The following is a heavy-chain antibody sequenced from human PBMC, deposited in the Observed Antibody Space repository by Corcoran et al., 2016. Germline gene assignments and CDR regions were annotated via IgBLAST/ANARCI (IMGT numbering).Heavy chain of an antibody. CDR3: ARPTSCSTTTCDFDY. Sequence: EVQLVQSGAEVKKPGESLKISCKGSGYSFTSYWIGWVRQMPGKGLEWMGIIYPGDSDTRYSPSFQGQVTISAGKSISTAYLQWSSLKASDTAMYYCARPTSCSTTTCDFDYWGQGTLVTVSS. V-gene: IGHV5-51*01. J-gene: IGHJ4*02. CDR2: IYPGDSDT. CDR1: GYSFTSYW. D-gene: IGHD2-2*01.